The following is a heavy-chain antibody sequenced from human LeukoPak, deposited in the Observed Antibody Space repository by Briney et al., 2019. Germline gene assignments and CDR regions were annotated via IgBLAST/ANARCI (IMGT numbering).Heavy chain of an antibody. CDR3: ARVSRYFDWLLNPPYFDY. Sequence: SETLSLTCAVYGGSFSGYYCSWIRQPPGKGLEWIGEINHSGSTNYNPSLKSRVTISVDTSKNQFSLKLSSVTAADTAVYYCARVSRYFDWLLNPPYFDYWGQGNLVTVSS. CDR2: INHSGST. J-gene: IGHJ4*02. V-gene: IGHV4-34*01. D-gene: IGHD3-9*01. CDR1: GGSFSGYY.